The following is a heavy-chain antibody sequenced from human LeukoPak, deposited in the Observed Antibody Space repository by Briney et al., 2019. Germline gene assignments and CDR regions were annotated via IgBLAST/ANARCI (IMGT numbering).Heavy chain of an antibody. Sequence: GGSLRLSCAASGFTFSNYGMHWVRQAPGKGLEWVAVIWYDGTNKYYADSVKGRFTISRDNSKNTVYLQINSLRAKDTAVYYCARPRAVVTHYWYFDLWGRGTLVTVSS. CDR1: GFTFSNYG. CDR2: IWYDGTNK. D-gene: IGHD4-23*01. V-gene: IGHV3-33*01. CDR3: ARPRAVVTHYWYFDL. J-gene: IGHJ2*01.